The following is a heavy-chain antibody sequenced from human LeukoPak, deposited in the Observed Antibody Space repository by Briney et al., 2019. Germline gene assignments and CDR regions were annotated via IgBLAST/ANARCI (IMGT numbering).Heavy chain of an antibody. CDR3: ARGTSLYCSGGSCYSGRRYNWFDP. CDR1: GGSFSGYY. D-gene: IGHD2-15*01. J-gene: IGHJ5*02. CDR2: INHSGST. V-gene: IGHV4-34*01. Sequence: SETLFLTCAVYGGSFSGYYWSWIRQPPGKGLEWIGEINHSGSTNYNPSLKSRVTISVDTSKNQFSLKLSSVTAADTAVYYCARGTSLYCSGGSCYSGRRYNWFDPWGQGTLVTVSS.